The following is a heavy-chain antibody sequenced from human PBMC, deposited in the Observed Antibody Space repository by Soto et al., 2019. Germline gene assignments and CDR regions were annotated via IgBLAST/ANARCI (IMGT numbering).Heavy chain of an antibody. J-gene: IGHJ3*02. V-gene: IGHV1-8*01. CDR1: GYTFTSYD. Sequence: ASVKVSCKASGYTFTSYDINWVRQAIGQGLEWMGWMNPNSGNTGYAQKFQGRVTMTRNTSISTAYMELSSLRSEDTAVYYCGSPIGYCSGGSCSGDHDAFDIWGQGTMVTVSS. CDR3: GSPIGYCSGGSCSGDHDAFDI. CDR2: MNPNSGNT. D-gene: IGHD2-15*01.